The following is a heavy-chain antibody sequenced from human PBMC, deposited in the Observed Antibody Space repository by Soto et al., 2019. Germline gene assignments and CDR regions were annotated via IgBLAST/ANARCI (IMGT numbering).Heavy chain of an antibody. CDR1: GGSVSNKTYY. V-gene: IGHV4-61*01. CDR2: VYYSGTT. D-gene: IGHD4-17*01. CDR3: ARTTAVPNALRSRYFFDY. J-gene: IGHJ4*02. Sequence: SETLSLTCSVSGGSVSNKTYYWSWIRQPPGKRLEWIGYVYYSGTTNYNPSLKSRVTISVDLSKNQFSLRLSSVTTADTALYYCARTTAVPNALRSRYFFDYWGQGTLVTVSS.